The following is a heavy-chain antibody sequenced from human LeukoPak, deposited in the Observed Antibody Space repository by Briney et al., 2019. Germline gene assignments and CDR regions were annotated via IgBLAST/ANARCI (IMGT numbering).Heavy chain of an antibody. CDR1: GGSISSSSYY. V-gene: IGHV4-39*07. Sequence: SETLSLTCTVSGGSISSSSYYWGWIRQPPGKGLEWIGSIYYSGSTYYNPSLKSRVTISVDTSKNQFSLKLSSVTAADTAVYYCARTWIQPPPQTADAFDIWGQGTMVTVSS. CDR2: IYYSGST. CDR3: ARTWIQPPPQTADAFDI. J-gene: IGHJ3*02. D-gene: IGHD5-18*01.